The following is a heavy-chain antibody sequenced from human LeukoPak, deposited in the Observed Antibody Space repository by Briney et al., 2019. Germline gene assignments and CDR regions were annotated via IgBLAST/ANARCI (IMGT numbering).Heavy chain of an antibody. CDR2: INWNGGST. CDR3: ARVGIAVARRMGYYFDY. D-gene: IGHD6-19*01. V-gene: IGHV3-20*04. Sequence: PGGSLRLSCAASGFTFSSYSMSWVRQAPGKGLEWVSGINWNGGSTGYADSVKGRFTISRDNAKNSLYLQMNSLRAEDTALYYCARVGIAVARRMGYYFDYWGQGTLVTVST. J-gene: IGHJ4*02. CDR1: GFTFSSYS.